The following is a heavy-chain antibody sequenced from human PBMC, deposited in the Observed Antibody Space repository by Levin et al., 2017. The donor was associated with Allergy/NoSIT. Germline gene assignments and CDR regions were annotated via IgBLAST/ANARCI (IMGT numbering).Heavy chain of an antibody. Sequence: ASVKVSCKASGYTFSDYDINWVRQASGQGLEWMGWMNPYSGNTGYARKFQGRVTMTRTTPISAAYMELSSLRSEDTAVYYCARRYSSGWDKGALDVWGQGTMVNVSS. J-gene: IGHJ3*01. CDR3: ARRYSSGWDKGALDV. D-gene: IGHD6-19*01. CDR1: GYTFSDYD. CDR2: MNPYSGNT. V-gene: IGHV1-8*01.